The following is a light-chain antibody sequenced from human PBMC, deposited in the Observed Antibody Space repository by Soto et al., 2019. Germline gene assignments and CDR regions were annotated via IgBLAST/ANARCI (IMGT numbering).Light chain of an antibody. CDR1: QSVRST. CDR2: GAS. Sequence: DSVLTQSGGTLSLSARQRATLSFRATQSVRSTLAWYQQKPGQSPRLLIYGASTRATGIPDRFSGSGSGTDFTLTISRLEPEDLAVYYCQQYGSSPQITCGEGTRREIK. V-gene: IGKV3-20*01. J-gene: IGKJ5*01. CDR3: QQYGSSPQIT.